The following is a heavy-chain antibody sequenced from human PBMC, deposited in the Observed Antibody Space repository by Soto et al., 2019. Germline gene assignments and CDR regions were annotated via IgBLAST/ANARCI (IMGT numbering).Heavy chain of an antibody. Sequence: ETLSLTCTVSGGSISSYDWSWIRQPPGKGLEWIGYIYYSGSTNYNPSLKSRVTISVDTSKNQFSLKLSSVTAADTAVYYCARSTGGARGWYSTRDWFDPWGQGTLVTVSS. D-gene: IGHD6-19*01. CDR3: ARSTGGARGWYSTRDWFDP. J-gene: IGHJ5*02. CDR2: IYYSGST. CDR1: GGSISSYD. V-gene: IGHV4-59*01.